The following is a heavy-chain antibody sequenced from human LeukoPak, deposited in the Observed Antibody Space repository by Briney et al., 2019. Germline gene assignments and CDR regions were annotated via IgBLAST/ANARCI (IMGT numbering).Heavy chain of an antibody. Sequence: GGSLRLSCAASGFTFSSYSMNWVRQAPAKGLEWVANIKQDGSEKYYVDSVKGRFTISRDNAKNSVYLQMNSLRAEDTAVYYCARGLYYYDSSSYYNWFDPWGQGILVTVSS. CDR1: GFTFSSYS. D-gene: IGHD3-22*01. CDR2: IKQDGSEK. J-gene: IGHJ5*02. V-gene: IGHV3-7*04. CDR3: ARGLYYYDSSSYYNWFDP.